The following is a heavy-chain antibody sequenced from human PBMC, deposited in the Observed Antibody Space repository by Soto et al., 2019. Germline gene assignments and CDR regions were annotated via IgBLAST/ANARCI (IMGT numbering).Heavy chain of an antibody. CDR3: ASPGRYTYGVFNY. CDR1: GYSFTSYW. J-gene: IGHJ4*02. Sequence: LKISCKGSGYSFTSYWIGWVRQMPGKGLEWMGIIYPGDSDTRYSPSFQGQVTISADKSISTAYLQWTSLRASDTAMYYCASPGRYTYGVFNYWGQGTLVTVSS. CDR2: IYPGDSDT. D-gene: IGHD5-18*01. V-gene: IGHV5-51*01.